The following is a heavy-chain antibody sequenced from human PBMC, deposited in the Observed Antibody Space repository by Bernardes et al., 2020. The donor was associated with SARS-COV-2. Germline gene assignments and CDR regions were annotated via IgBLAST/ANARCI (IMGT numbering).Heavy chain of an antibody. V-gene: IGHV3-23*01. CDR2: ISFRDDNT. J-gene: IGHJ4*02. CDR3: ARNGSTLGYFDF. CDR1: GFTFSSYT. D-gene: IGHD2-8*01. Sequence: GSLRLSCVASGFTFSSYTMSWVRQAPGKGLEWVSTISFRDDNTYHTHSVKGRFTISRDNSKDTLYLQMNSLRPEDTAVYFCARNGSTLGYFDFWGQGTLVAVSS.